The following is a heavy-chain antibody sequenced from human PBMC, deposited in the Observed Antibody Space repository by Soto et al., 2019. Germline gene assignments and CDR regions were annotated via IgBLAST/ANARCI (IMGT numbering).Heavy chain of an antibody. CDR2: INGDESTT. Sequence: EVHLVESGGGLVQPGGSLKLSCAASGFTFSDYWMHWVRQAPGKGLVWVSRINGDESTTSYADSVKGRFTVSRDNAKNTLYLQMNGLRAEDTAVYYCARTRPRWEPRPAHIDYWGQGTLVTVSS. V-gene: IGHV3-74*01. CDR3: ARTRPRWEPRPAHIDY. J-gene: IGHJ4*02. D-gene: IGHD1-26*01. CDR1: GFTFSDYW.